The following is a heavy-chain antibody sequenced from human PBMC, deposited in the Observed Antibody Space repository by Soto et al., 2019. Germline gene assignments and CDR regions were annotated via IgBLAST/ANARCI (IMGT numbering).Heavy chain of an antibody. J-gene: IGHJ6*03. CDR3: ARGNRITIFGVVTHGYYYYMDV. V-gene: IGHV1-69*02. Sequence: ASVKVSCKASGGTFSSYTISWVRQAPGQGLEWMGRIIPILGIANYAQKFQGRVTITADKSTSTAYMELSSLRSEDTAVYYCARGNRITIFGVVTHGYYYYMDVWGKGTTVTVSS. CDR2: IIPILGIA. CDR1: GGTFSSYT. D-gene: IGHD3-3*01.